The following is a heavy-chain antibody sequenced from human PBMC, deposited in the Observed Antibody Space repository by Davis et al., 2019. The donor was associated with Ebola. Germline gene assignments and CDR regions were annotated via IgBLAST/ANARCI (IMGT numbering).Heavy chain of an antibody. J-gene: IGHJ4*02. V-gene: IGHV3-48*03. D-gene: IGHD6-13*01. Sequence: GESLKISCAASGFTFGGYEMNWVRQAPGKGLEWVSYVSSSGSDIYYADAVKGRFIISRDNAKNSLYLQMNSLRAEDMAVYYCARISAGLFDYWGQGTLVTVSS. CDR1: GFTFGGYE. CDR3: ARISAGLFDY. CDR2: VSSSGSDI.